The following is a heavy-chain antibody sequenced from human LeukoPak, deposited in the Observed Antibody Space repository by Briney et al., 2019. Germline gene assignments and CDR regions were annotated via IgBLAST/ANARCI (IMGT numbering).Heavy chain of an antibody. D-gene: IGHD4-23*01. Sequence: GESLKISCKASGYRFTYYWIGWVRQMPGKGLEWMGIMNPGDSDTQYSPSFQGQVTISADKSISTVYLQWSSLKASDTAMYYCARDSGGDSGVDFWGQGTLLTVSS. J-gene: IGHJ4*02. CDR2: MNPGDSDT. V-gene: IGHV5-51*01. CDR1: GYRFTYYW. CDR3: ARDSGGDSGVDF.